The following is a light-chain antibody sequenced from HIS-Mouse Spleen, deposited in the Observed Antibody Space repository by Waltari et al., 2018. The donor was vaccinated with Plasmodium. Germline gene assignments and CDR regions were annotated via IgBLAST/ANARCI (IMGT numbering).Light chain of an antibody. CDR3: QQRSNWPPYT. J-gene: IGKJ2*01. CDR2: EAS. Sequence: EIVLTQSPATLSLSPGERATLSCRASQSVSSYLAGYQQKPGQAPRLLIYEASNRATGIPARFSGRGSGTDFTLTISSLEPEDFAVYYCQQRSNWPPYTFGQGTKLEIK. CDR1: QSVSSY. V-gene: IGKV3-11*01.